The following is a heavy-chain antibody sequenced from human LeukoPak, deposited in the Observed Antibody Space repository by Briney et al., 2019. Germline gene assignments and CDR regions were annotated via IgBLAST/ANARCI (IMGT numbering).Heavy chain of an antibody. CDR1: EFTFSHYG. D-gene: IGHD4-17*01. V-gene: IGHV3-23*01. CDR3: ATAPDYGIEH. J-gene: IGHJ1*01. CDR2: ISGSGGRT. Sequence: PGGSLRLSCAASEFTFSHYGMTWVRQAPGRGLEWVSTISGSGGRTYSADSVKGQFTISRDNSKNTLYLQMNSLRAEDTAVYYCATAPDYGIEHWGQGTLVTVSS.